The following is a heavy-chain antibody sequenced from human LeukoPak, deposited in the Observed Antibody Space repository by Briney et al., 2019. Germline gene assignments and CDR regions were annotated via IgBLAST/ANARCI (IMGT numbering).Heavy chain of an antibody. J-gene: IGHJ4*02. CDR2: IKQDGSEK. CDR1: GFTFNSHW. Sequence: GGSLRLSCAASGFTFNSHWMSWVRQAPGKGLEWVANIKQDGSEKHYVVSVKGRFTISRDNAENSLYLQMNSLRAEDTAVYYCVRHSVGPDYWGQGTLVTVSS. V-gene: IGHV3-7*03. CDR3: VRHSVGPDY.